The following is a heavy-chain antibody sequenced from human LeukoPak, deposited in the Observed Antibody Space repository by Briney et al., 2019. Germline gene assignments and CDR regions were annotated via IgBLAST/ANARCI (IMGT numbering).Heavy chain of an antibody. CDR3: ARGQAARTSAYYYYYGMDV. CDR1: GYTFTSYG. D-gene: IGHD6-6*01. Sequence: GASVKVSCKASGYTFTSYGISWVRQAPGQGLEWMGWISAYNGNTNSAQKLQGRVTMTTDTSTSTAYMELRSPRSDDTAVYYCARGQAARTSAYYYYYGMDVWGQGTTVTVSS. V-gene: IGHV1-18*01. J-gene: IGHJ6*02. CDR2: ISAYNGNT.